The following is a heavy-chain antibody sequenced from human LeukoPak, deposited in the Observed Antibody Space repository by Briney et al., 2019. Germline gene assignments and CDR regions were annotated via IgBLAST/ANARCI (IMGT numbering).Heavy chain of an antibody. J-gene: IGHJ5*02. CDR3: ARVVRGAVTSNCFDP. Sequence: SETLSLTCTVSGGSINDYYWTWLRQAPGKGLEWIGYISNSGTTDYNPSLKSRVTMSVDTSNNEFSLRLTSVTAADTAMYYCARVVRGAVTSNCFDPWGQGTLVTVS. D-gene: IGHD4-17*01. CDR1: GGSINDYY. V-gene: IGHV4-59*01. CDR2: ISNSGTT.